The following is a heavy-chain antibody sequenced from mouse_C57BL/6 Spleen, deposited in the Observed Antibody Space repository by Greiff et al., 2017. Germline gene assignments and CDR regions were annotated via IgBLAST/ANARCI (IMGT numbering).Heavy chain of an antibody. Sequence: QVQLQQSGAELVRPGASVTLSCKASGYTFTDYEMHWVKQTPVHGLEWIGAIDPETGGTAYNQKFKGKAILTADKSSSTAYMELRSLTSEDSAVYYCTRNYGNGYFDVGGTGTTVTVSS. V-gene: IGHV1-15*01. CDR2: IDPETGGT. J-gene: IGHJ1*03. D-gene: IGHD2-1*01. CDR1: GYTFTDYE. CDR3: TRNYGNGYFDV.